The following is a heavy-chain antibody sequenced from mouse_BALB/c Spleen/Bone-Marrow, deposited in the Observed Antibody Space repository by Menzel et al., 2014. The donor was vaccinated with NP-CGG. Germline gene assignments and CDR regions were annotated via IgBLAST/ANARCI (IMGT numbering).Heavy chain of an antibody. Sequence: EVQLQQSGAELVKPGASVKLSCTASGFNIKDIYMHWVKQRPKQGLEWIGRIDPANGNTKYDPKFQGKATITADKSSNTACLQLSSLTSEDTAVYYCARYDYGWYFSVWGAGTTLTVSS. CDR1: GFNIKDIY. D-gene: IGHD2-4*01. J-gene: IGHJ1*01. CDR3: ARYDYGWYFSV. V-gene: IGHV14-3*02. CDR2: IDPANGNT.